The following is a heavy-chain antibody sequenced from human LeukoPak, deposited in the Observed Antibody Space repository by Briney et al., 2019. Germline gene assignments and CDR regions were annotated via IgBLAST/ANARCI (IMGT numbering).Heavy chain of an antibody. CDR2: MNPNSGNT. CDR3: ARGPLMGIRTSWFDP. J-gene: IGHJ5*02. V-gene: IGHV1-8*02. CDR1: GGTFSSYA. D-gene: IGHD3-10*01. Sequence: ASVKVSCKASGGTFSSYAISWVRQAPGQGLEWMGWMNPNSGNTGYAQKFQGRVTMTRNTSISTAYMELSSLRSEDTAVYYCARGPLMGIRTSWFDPWGQGTLVTVSS.